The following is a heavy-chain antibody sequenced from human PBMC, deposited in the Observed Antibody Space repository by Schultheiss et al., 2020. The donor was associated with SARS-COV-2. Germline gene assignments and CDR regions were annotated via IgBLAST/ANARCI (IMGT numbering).Heavy chain of an antibody. D-gene: IGHD5-18*01. V-gene: IGHV1-18*01. Sequence: ASVKVSCKASGYTFTSYAISWVRQAPGQGLEWMGGIIPIFGTANYAQKFQGRVTMTTDTSTTTAYMELRSLRSDDTAVYYCARLAYGYIHIDHWGQGTLVTVSS. CDR2: IIPIFGTA. CDR1: GYTFTSYA. J-gene: IGHJ4*02. CDR3: ARLAYGYIHIDH.